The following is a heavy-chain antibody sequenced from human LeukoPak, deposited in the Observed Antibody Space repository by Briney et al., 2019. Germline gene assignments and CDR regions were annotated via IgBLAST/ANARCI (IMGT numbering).Heavy chain of an antibody. Sequence: SGTLSLTCAVSGGSISSSNWWSWVRQPPGKGLEWIGEIYHSGSTNYNPSLKSRVTISVDKSKNQFSLKLSSVTAADTAVYYCARDEKSSGWPFDYWGQGTLVTVSS. V-gene: IGHV4-4*02. CDR3: ARDEKSSGWPFDY. CDR1: GGSISSSNW. J-gene: IGHJ4*02. CDR2: IYHSGST. D-gene: IGHD6-19*01.